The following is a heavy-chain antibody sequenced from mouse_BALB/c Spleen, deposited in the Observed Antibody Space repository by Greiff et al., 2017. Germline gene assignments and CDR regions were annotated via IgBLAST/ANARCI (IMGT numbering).Heavy chain of an antibody. Sequence: EVQLQQSGPELMKPGASVKISCTASGYSFTSYYMHWVKQSHGKSLEWIGYIDPFNGGTSYNQKFKGKATLTVDKSSSTAYMHLSSLTSEDSAVYYCARSTITTRYYAMDYWGQGTSVTVSS. CDR1: GYSFTSYY. CDR2: IDPFNGGT. V-gene: IGHV1-28*01. CDR3: ARSTITTRYYAMDY. J-gene: IGHJ4*01. D-gene: IGHD2-4*01.